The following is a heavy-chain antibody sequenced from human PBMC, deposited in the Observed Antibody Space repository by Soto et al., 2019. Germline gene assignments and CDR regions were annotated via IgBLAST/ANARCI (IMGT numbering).Heavy chain of an antibody. Sequence: EVQLLESGGGLVQPGGSLRLSCAASGITISNYPMSWVRQAPGKGLDWGSGISGSGDRTYYADSAKGRFTISKDISKNSLSLQLDILGVEDTAVYFCVKDDGGYPSTAPHWGQGTLVTVSS. J-gene: IGHJ1*01. CDR1: GITISNYP. CDR3: VKDDGGYPSTAPH. CDR2: ISGSGDRT. D-gene: IGHD3-22*01. V-gene: IGHV3-23*01.